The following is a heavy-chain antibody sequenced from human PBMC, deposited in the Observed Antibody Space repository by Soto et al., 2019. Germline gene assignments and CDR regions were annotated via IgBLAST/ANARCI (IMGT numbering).Heavy chain of an antibody. CDR3: ARLGWELLSGRRYFDY. CDR2: ISPYTGKT. J-gene: IGHJ4*02. D-gene: IGHD1-26*01. V-gene: IGHV1-18*04. CDR1: GYTFSDFA. Sequence: QVLLVQSGSEVKKPGASMKVSCQTSGYTFSDFALTWVRQVPDKGLEWLGWISPYTGKTNYAQRVHDRVALTTDTSTRMAYLELRSLTYDDTAVYYCARLGWELLSGRRYFDYWGQGTLVTVSS.